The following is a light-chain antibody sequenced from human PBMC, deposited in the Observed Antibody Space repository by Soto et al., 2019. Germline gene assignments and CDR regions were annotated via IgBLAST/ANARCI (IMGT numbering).Light chain of an antibody. V-gene: IGKV3-15*01. CDR3: HQYKTWPG. CDR2: GAT. CDR1: QTGGNN. Sequence: EIVLTQSPATLHVSPGDRATLVCRASQTGGNNLVWYQHKPGQAPRLLIYGATTRATGVPARFTGSGSDTEFTLTIISLQPDDFAIYFGHQYKTWPGFGGGTRVEIK. J-gene: IGKJ4*01.